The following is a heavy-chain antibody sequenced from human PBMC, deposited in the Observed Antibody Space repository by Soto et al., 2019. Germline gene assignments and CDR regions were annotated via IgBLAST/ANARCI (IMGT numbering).Heavy chain of an antibody. J-gene: IGHJ3*02. Sequence: EVQLVESGGGLVQPGGSLRRSCAASGFTFSSYSMNWVRQAPGKGLEWVSYISSSSSTIYYADSVKGRFTISRDNAKNSLYLQMISLRAEDTAVYYCAREGNVVVPAAIPSAFDIWGQGTMVTVSS. CDR1: GFTFSSYS. D-gene: IGHD2-2*01. CDR3: AREGNVVVPAAIPSAFDI. V-gene: IGHV3-48*01. CDR2: ISSSSSTI.